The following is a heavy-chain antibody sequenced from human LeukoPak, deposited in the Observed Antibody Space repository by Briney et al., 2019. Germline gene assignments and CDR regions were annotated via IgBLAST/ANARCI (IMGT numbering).Heavy chain of an antibody. CDR2: ISSSSSPL. J-gene: IGHJ6*03. CDR3: ARDRWIVGVVTDYYMDV. V-gene: IGHV3-48*01. Sequence: GGSLRLSCAASGFTFSTYGMNWVRQAPGKGLEWISYISSSSSPLYYADSVKGRFTISRDNAKNSLYLQMNTLRAEDTAVYYCARDRWIVGVVTDYYMDVWGIGTTVTVSS. CDR1: GFTFSTYG. D-gene: IGHD3-3*01.